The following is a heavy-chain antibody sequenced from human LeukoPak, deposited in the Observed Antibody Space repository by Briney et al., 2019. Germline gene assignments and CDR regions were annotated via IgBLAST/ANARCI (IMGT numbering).Heavy chain of an antibody. CDR1: GYSFTNHY. D-gene: IGHD3-10*01. J-gene: IGHJ4*02. V-gene: IGHV5-51*01. CDR3: ARRGYGSGNYYYPN. CDR2: IYPGDSDT. Sequence: GESLKISCKGSGYSFTNHYIGWVRLMPGKGLEWVGIIYPGDSDTRYSPSIQGQVTISADKSISTAYLQWSSLKASDTAMYYCARRGYGSGNYYYPNWGQGTLVTVSS.